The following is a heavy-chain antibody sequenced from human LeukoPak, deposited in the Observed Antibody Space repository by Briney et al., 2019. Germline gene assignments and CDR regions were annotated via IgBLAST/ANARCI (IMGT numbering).Heavy chain of an antibody. D-gene: IGHD7-27*01. V-gene: IGHV3-23*01. CDR3: AKEAALGIAYFDH. J-gene: IGHJ4*02. CDR2: ISVSGGNT. Sequence: GGSLRLSCAASGFTFSSYAMSWVRQAPGKGLEWVSGISVSGGNTYYADSVKGRFTISRDNSKNTLYLQMNSLRAEDTAVYYCAKEAALGIAYFDHWGQGTLVTVSS. CDR1: GFTFSSYA.